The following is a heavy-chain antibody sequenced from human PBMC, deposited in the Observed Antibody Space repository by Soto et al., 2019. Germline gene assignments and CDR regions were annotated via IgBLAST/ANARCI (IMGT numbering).Heavy chain of an antibody. CDR1: GYSISSGYY. D-gene: IGHD3-10*01. Sequence: PSETLSLTCAVSGYSISSGYYWGWLRQPPGKGLEWIGSIYHGGSTYYNPSLNSRVTLSIDMTNNHVSLILNSVTAADTAVYYCARAQFYSGSGRYNNLMFDPWGQGIQVTVSS. V-gene: IGHV4-38-2*01. CDR2: IYHGGST. J-gene: IGHJ5*02. CDR3: ARAQFYSGSGRYNNLMFDP.